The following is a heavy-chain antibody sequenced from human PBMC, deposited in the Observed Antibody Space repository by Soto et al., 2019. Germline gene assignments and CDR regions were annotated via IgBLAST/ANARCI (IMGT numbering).Heavy chain of an antibody. CDR2: IIPILGIA. Sequence: QVQLVQSGAEVKKPGSSVKVSCKASGGTFSSYTISWVRQAPGQGLEWMGRIIPILGIANYAQKFQGRVTITADKSTSTAYMELSSLRSEDTAVYYCARDHSVVSWFDPWGQGTLVTVSS. CDR3: ARDHSVVSWFDP. CDR1: GGTFSSYT. D-gene: IGHD2-15*01. V-gene: IGHV1-69*08. J-gene: IGHJ5*02.